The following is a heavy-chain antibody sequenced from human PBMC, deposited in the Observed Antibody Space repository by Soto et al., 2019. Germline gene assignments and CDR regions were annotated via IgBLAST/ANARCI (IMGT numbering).Heavy chain of an antibody. Sequence: QVQLVQSGAEVKKPGSSVKVSCKASGGTFSSYTISWVRQAPGQGLEWMGRIIPILGIANYAQKFQGRVTITADKYTSTGYMELSSLRSEDTAVYYCARGDIVVPTTDYYYYGMDVWGQGTTVTVSS. V-gene: IGHV1-69*02. CDR2: IIPILGIA. D-gene: IGHD2-2*01. CDR3: ARGDIVVPTTDYYYYGMDV. J-gene: IGHJ6*02. CDR1: GGTFSSYT.